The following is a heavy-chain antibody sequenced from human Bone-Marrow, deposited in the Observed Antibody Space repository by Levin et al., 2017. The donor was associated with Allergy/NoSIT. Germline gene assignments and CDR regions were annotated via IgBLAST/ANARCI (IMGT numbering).Heavy chain of an antibody. Sequence: AGGSLRLSCAASGFTFSSYAMSWVRQAPGKGLEWVSAISGNGRTTNYADSVKGRFTISRDNSKNTLFLQMNSLRNDDTAVYFCVREADCTSTSCYYFDSWGQGILVTVSS. V-gene: IGHV3-23*01. CDR2: ISGNGRTT. CDR3: VREADCTSTSCYYFDS. CDR1: GFTFSSYA. D-gene: IGHD2-2*01. J-gene: IGHJ4*02.